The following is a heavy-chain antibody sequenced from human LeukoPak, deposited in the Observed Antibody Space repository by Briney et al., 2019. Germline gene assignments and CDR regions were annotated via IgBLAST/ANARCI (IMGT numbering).Heavy chain of an antibody. CDR3: ARIGISMVQGAVDAFDI. Sequence: GGALRLSCAASGFTFSSYSMNWVRQAPGKGLEWVSSISSSSSYIYYADSVKGRFTISRDNSKNTLYLQMNSLRAEDTAVYYCARIGISMVQGAVDAFDIWGQGTMVTVSS. CDR2: ISSSSSYI. V-gene: IGHV3-21*04. J-gene: IGHJ3*02. D-gene: IGHD3-10*01. CDR1: GFTFSSYS.